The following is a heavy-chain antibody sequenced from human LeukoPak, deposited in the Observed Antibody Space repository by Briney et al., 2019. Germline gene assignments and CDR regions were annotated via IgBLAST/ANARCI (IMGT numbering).Heavy chain of an antibody. D-gene: IGHD3-16*01. CDR2: IYYSGST. Sequence: SETPSLTCTVSGGSISSSSYYWGWIRQPPGKGLEWIGSIYYSGSTYYNPSLKSRVTISVDTSKNQFSLKLSSVTAADTAVYYCARRALYRIDYWGQGTLATVSS. J-gene: IGHJ4*02. CDR3: ARRALYRIDY. CDR1: GGSISSSSYY. V-gene: IGHV4-39*01.